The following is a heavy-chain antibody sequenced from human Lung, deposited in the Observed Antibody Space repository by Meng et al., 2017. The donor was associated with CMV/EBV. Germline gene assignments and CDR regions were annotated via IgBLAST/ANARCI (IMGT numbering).Heavy chain of an antibody. V-gene: IGHV3-7*01. CDR2: IKEEGSER. CDR3: AGDKYSGTHSFDY. D-gene: IGHD1-26*01. CDR1: GFTVCGCW. J-gene: IGHJ4*02. Sequence: CAGSGFTVCGCWVAWVRQAPGKGLEWLASIKEEGSERYYVDSVKDRLTISRDNAKNSLYLQMDSLRAEDTAMYYCAGDKYSGTHSFDYWGQGTLVTVSS.